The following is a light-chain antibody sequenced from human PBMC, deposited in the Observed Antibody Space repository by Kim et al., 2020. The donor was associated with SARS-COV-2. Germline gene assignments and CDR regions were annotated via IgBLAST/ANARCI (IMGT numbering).Light chain of an antibody. CDR2: GRN. V-gene: IGLV3-19*01. J-gene: IGLJ2*01. CDR1: SLRSYY. Sequence: SSELTQDPVVSVALGQTVRITCQGDSLRSYYATWYQHKPRQAPVLVIYGRNSRPSGIPDRFSGSASGNTASLTISGAQADDEADFYCQSRDSGGKVLFGGGTKLTVL. CDR3: QSRDSGGKVL.